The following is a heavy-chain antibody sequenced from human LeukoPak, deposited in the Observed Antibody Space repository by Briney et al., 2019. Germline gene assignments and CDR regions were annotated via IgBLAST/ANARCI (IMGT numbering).Heavy chain of an antibody. V-gene: IGHV3-73*01. Sequence: GGSLKLSCAASGFTFSDSAMNWVRQASGKGLEWVGHIRGKTNSYATAYAASVRGRFTISRDNAKNTLYLQMNSLRAEDTAVYYCAAVAAVDYWGQGTLVTVSS. CDR1: GFTFSDSA. D-gene: IGHD6-19*01. CDR3: AAVAAVDY. J-gene: IGHJ4*02. CDR2: IRGKTNSYAT.